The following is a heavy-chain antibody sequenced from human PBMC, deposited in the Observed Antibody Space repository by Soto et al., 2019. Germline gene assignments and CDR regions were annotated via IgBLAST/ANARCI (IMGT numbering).Heavy chain of an antibody. V-gene: IGHV1-69*13. CDR2: IIPIFGTA. CDR3: AIGPVDTVPPAY. D-gene: IGHD5-18*01. J-gene: IGHJ4*02. CDR1: GGTFSSYA. Sequence: ASVKVSCKASGGTFSSYAISWVRQAPGQGLEWMGGIIPIFGTANYAQKFQGRVTITADESTSTAYMELSSLRSEDTAVYYCAIGPVDTVPPAYWGQGTLVTVSS.